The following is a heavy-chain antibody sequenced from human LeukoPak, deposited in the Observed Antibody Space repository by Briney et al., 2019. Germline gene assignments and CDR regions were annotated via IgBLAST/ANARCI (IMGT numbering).Heavy chain of an antibody. CDR3: ARDLVEGATGYYYGMDV. J-gene: IGHJ6*02. V-gene: IGHV1-46*01. Sequence: GASVKVSCKASGYTFTSYYMHWVRQAPGQGLEWMGIINPSGGSTSYAQKLQGRATMTRDTSTSTVYMELSSLRSEDTAVYYCARDLVEGATGYYYGMDVWGQGTTVTVSS. CDR2: INPSGGST. D-gene: IGHD1-26*01. CDR1: GYTFTSYY.